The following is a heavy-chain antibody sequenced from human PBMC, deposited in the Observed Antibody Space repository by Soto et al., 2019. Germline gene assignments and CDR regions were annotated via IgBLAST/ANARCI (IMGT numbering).Heavy chain of an antibody. CDR2: IYYSGST. CDR3: AGFIAAAEGIGWFDP. J-gene: IGHJ5*02. CDR1: GGAVSSGSSY. D-gene: IGHD6-13*01. V-gene: IGHV4-61*01. Sequence: QVQLQESGPGLVKPSETLSLTCTVSGGAVSSGSSYWSWIRQPPGTGLEWIGYIYYSGSTNYNPSLKRRVTISVDTSKNQFSLKLSSVTAADTAVYYCAGFIAAAEGIGWFDPWGQGTLVTVSS.